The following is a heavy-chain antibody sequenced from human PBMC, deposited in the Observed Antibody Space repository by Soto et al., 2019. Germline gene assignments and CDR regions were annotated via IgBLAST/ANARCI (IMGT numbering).Heavy chain of an antibody. Sequence: VGSLRLSCAASGFTLSSYAMSWVRQAPGKGLEWVSAISGSGGSTYYADSVKGRFTISRDNSKNTLYLQMNSLRAEDTAVYYCAIGYYYDSSGYAPFDYWGQGTQVTVSS. CDR1: GFTLSSYA. D-gene: IGHD3-22*01. V-gene: IGHV3-23*01. CDR3: AIGYYYDSSGYAPFDY. CDR2: ISGSGGST. J-gene: IGHJ4*02.